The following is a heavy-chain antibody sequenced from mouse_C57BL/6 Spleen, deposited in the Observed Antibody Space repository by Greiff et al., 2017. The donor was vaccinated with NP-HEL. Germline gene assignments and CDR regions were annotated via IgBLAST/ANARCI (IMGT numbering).Heavy chain of an antibody. J-gene: IGHJ2*01. CDR2: IHPNSGST. D-gene: IGHD1-1*01. Sequence: QVQLQQPGAELVKPGASVKLSCKASGYTFTSYWMHWVKQRPGQGLEWIGMIHPNSGSTNYNEKFKSKATLTVDKSSSTVYMQLSSLTSEDSAVYYCARSRRITTVVDYWGQGTTLTVSS. V-gene: IGHV1-64*01. CDR1: GYTFTSYW. CDR3: ARSRRITTVVDY.